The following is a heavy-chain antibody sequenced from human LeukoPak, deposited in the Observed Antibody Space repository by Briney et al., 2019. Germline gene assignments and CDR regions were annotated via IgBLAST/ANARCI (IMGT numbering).Heavy chain of an antibody. J-gene: IGHJ4*02. Sequence: GGSLRLSCAVSGFTVSGNYMSWVRQAPGKGLEWVSVMYSSGSIDYADSVKGRFTISRDNSKNTLYLQMNSLRVEDTAVYYCAREGGPYSSTLRGQWGQGTLVTVSP. CDR2: MYSSGSI. D-gene: IGHD6-19*01. CDR1: GFTVSGNY. CDR3: AREGGPYSSTLRGQ. V-gene: IGHV3-53*01.